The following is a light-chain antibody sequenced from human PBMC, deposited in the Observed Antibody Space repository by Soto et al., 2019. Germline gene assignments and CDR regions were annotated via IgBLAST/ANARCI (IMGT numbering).Light chain of an antibody. CDR1: QSISTY. CDR2: ATS. Sequence: LQMTQSPSSLSASVGDRVTITCRASQSISTYLNWFQLKPGKAPKLLIYATSSLRSGVPSRFSGSGSGTDFTLTISSLQPEDFATYYCQQSYTTPPYFGQGTRLEIK. V-gene: IGKV1-39*01. CDR3: QQSYTTPPY. J-gene: IGKJ5*01.